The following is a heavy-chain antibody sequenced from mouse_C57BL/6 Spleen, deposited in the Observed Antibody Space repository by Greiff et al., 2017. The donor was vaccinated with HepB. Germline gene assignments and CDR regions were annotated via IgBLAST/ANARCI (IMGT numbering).Heavy chain of an antibody. V-gene: IGHV14-2*01. Sequence: EVHLVESGAELVKPGASVKLSCTASGFNIKDYYMHWVKQRTEQGLEWIGRIDPEDGETKYAPKFQGKATITADTSSNTAYLQLSSLTSEDTAVYYCAREGLRLQLRWYFDVWGTGTTVTVSS. D-gene: IGHD3-2*02. CDR2: IDPEDGET. CDR3: AREGLRLQLRWYFDV. J-gene: IGHJ1*03. CDR1: GFNIKDYY.